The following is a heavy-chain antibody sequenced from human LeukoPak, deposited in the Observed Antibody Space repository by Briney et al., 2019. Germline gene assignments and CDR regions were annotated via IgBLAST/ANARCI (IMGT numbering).Heavy chain of an antibody. D-gene: IGHD1-26*01. CDR1: GYSISSGYY. V-gene: IGHV4-38-2*02. CDR3: ARDMTRRVGNDAFDI. Sequence: SETLSLTCTVSGYSISSGYYWGWIRQPPGKGLEWIGSIYHSGRIYYNPSLKSRVTISVDTSKNQFSLKLSSVTAADTAVYYCARDMTRRVGNDAFDIWGQGTMVTVSS. CDR2: IYHSGRI. J-gene: IGHJ3*02.